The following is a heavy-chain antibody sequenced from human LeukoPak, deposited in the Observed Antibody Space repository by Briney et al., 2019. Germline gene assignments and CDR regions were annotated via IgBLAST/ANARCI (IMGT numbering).Heavy chain of an antibody. J-gene: IGHJ4*02. CDR2: IYNSGTT. Sequence: SETLSLTCTVSGYSISSGYYWGWIRQPPGKGLEWIGSIYNSGTTYYNPSLKSRVTISLDMSKNQFSLKMSSVTAADTAVYYCARVPDSNYPYYFDYWGQGTLVTVSS. D-gene: IGHD4-11*01. CDR3: ARVPDSNYPYYFDY. CDR1: GYSISSGYY. V-gene: IGHV4-38-2*02.